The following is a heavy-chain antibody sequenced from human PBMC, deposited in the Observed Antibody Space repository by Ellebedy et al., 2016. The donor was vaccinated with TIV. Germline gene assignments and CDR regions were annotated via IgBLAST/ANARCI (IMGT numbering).Heavy chain of an antibody. CDR1: GYTFTGYY. CDR3: ARGGYGDYVPGGGDAFDI. D-gene: IGHD4-17*01. J-gene: IGHJ3*02. V-gene: IGHV1-2*04. CDR2: INPNSGGT. Sequence: AASVKVSCKASGYTFTGYYMHWVRQAPGQGLEWMGWINPNSGGTNYAQKFQGWVTMTRDTSISTAYMGLGRLRSDDTAVYYWARGGYGDYVPGGGDAFDIWGQGTMVTVSS.